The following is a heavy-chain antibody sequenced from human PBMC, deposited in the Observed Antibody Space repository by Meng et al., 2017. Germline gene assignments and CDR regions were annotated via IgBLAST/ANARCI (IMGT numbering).Heavy chain of an antibody. V-gene: IGHV4-31*01. CDR2: IYYSGST. D-gene: IGHD5-18*01. Sequence: GRLQESGPGLVKPSQTLSLTCTVSGGSISSGGYYWSWIRQHPGKGLEWIGYIYYSGSTYYNPSLKSLVTISVDTSKNQFSLKLSSVTAADTAVYYCARADRRVGSYGPNWFDPWGQGTLVTVSS. CDR1: GGSISSGGYY. CDR3: ARADRRVGSYGPNWFDP. J-gene: IGHJ5*02.